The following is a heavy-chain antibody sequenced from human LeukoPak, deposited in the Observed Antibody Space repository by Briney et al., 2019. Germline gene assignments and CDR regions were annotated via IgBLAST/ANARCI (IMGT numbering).Heavy chain of an antibody. CDR3: ARTGGYNNFDY. Sequence: PSETLSLTCTVSGGSINSYYWSWIRQPPGKGLEWVGYIYYSGSTNYNPSLKSRVTISVDTSKNQFSLKLSSVTAADTAVYYCARTGGYNNFDYWGQGTLVTVSS. CDR2: IYYSGST. D-gene: IGHD5-24*01. V-gene: IGHV4-59*08. CDR1: GGSINSYY. J-gene: IGHJ4*02.